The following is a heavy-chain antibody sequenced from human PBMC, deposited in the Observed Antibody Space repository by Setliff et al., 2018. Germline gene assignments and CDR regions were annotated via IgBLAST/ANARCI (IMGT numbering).Heavy chain of an antibody. D-gene: IGHD3-22*01. CDR3: ARGRYFESSSYYFPFDY. J-gene: IGHJ4*02. CDR2: IRYDGSNK. V-gene: IGHV3-30*02. CDR1: GFTFSSYG. Sequence: GGSLRLSCAASGFTFSSYGMHWVRQAPGKGLEWVAFIRYDGSNKYYADSVKGRFTISRDNSKNTLYLQMNSLRAEDTAVYYCARGRYFESSSYYFPFDYWGLGTLVTVSS.